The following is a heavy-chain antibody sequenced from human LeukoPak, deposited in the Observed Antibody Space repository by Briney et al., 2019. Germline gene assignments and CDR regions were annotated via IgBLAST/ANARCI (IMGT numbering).Heavy chain of an antibody. CDR2: IKQDGSEK. V-gene: IGHV3-7*01. CDR3: ARLWYCSSTSCYYFDY. D-gene: IGHD2-2*01. J-gene: IGHJ4*02. Sequence: PGGSLRLSCAASGFTFSTYWMSWVRQAPGKGLEWVANIKQDGSEKYYVDSVKGRFTISRDNAKNSLYLQMNSLRAEDTAVYYCARLWYCSSTSCYYFDYWGQGTLVTVSS. CDR1: GFTFSTYW.